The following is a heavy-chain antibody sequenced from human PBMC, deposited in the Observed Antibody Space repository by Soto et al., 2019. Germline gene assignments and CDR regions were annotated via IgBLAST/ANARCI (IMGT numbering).Heavy chain of an antibody. CDR2: IYYSGST. V-gene: IGHV4-31*03. Sequence: SETLSLTCTVSGGSISSGGYYWSWIRQHPGKGLEWIGYIYYSGSTYYNPSLKSRVTISVDTSKNQFSLKLSSVTAADTAVYYFARGGIAAAAPPDYLGHGTLFTVSS. D-gene: IGHD6-13*01. CDR1: GGSISSGGYY. CDR3: ARGGIAAAAPPDY. J-gene: IGHJ4*01.